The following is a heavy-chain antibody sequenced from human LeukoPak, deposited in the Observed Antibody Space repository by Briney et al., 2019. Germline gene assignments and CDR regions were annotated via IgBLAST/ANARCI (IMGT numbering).Heavy chain of an antibody. V-gene: IGHV3-74*01. CDR3: ARGSLCSGRNCMGAFDI. CDR1: GFTFNNYW. CDR2: TNNDGSTT. J-gene: IGHJ3*02. D-gene: IGHD1-26*01. Sequence: PGGSLRLSCAASGFTFNNYWIHWVRQAPGKGLVWVSRTNNDGSTTTYADSVKGRFTISRDNAKNTLYLQLNSLRAEDTAVYYCARGSLCSGRNCMGAFDIWGQGTMVTVSS.